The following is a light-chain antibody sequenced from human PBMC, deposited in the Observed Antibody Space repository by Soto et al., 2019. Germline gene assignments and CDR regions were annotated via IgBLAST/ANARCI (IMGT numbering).Light chain of an antibody. Sequence: DIPMEPSPSTVSASVGDTVTITCPASQSASTFLAWYQQKPGQASKLLIYDASTLQSGVPSRFSASGSGTEFTLTISSLQPDDFATYYCQQYNTDARAWAFGQGTKVDIK. J-gene: IGKJ1*01. V-gene: IGKV1-5*01. CDR2: DAS. CDR3: QQYNTDARAWA. CDR1: QSASTF.